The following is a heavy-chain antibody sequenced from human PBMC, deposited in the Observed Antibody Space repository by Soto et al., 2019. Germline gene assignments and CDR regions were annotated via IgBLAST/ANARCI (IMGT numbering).Heavy chain of an antibody. D-gene: IGHD3-22*01. V-gene: IGHV3-21*01. Sequence: EVQLVESGGGLVNPGGSLRLTCAAAGFTFSSYSMNWVRQAPGKGLEWVSSISSSSSYIYYADSVKGRFTISRDNAKNSLYLQMNSLRAEDTAVYYCASLYYYDSSSNGAFDIWGQGTMVTVSS. CDR3: ASLYYYDSSSNGAFDI. CDR2: ISSSSSYI. J-gene: IGHJ3*02. CDR1: GFTFSSYS.